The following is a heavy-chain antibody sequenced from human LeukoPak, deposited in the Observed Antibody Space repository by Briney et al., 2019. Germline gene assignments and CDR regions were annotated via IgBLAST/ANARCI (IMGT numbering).Heavy chain of an antibody. CDR2: INHSGST. J-gene: IGHJ4*02. Sequence: PSETLSLTCAVYGGSFSGYYWSWIRQPPGKGLEWIGEINHSGSTNYNPSLKSRVTISVDTSKKQFSLKLSSVTAADTAVYYCARGLDTAMYDYWGQGTLVTVSS. D-gene: IGHD5-18*01. V-gene: IGHV4-34*01. CDR3: ARGLDTAMYDY. CDR1: GGSFSGYY.